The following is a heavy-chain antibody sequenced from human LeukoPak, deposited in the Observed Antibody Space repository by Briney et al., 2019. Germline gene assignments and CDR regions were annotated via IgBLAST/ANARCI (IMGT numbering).Heavy chain of an antibody. CDR1: GFTFSRYA. V-gene: IGHV3-23*01. CDR2: ISGSGGST. CDR3: ANLDFFGY. J-gene: IGHJ4*02. Sequence: GGSLRLSCAASGFTFSRYAMNWVRQAPGKGLEWVSAISGSGGSTYYADSVKGRFTISRDNSKNTLYLQMSSLRAEDTAVYYCANLDFFGYWGQGTLVTVSS.